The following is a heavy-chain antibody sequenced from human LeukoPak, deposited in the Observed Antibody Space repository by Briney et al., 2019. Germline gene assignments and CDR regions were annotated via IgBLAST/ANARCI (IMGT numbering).Heavy chain of an antibody. CDR1: AGSISSSDYY. J-gene: IGHJ6*03. V-gene: IGHV4-39*02. CDR3: SRLTHSYYSDTSGYYPYYYMDV. D-gene: IGHD3-22*01. CDR2: SSYSGNT. Sequence: SETLSLTCTVSAGSISSSDYYWGWIRQSPGKGLEWIGRSSYSGNTYYNPSLKRRVTISVDTSKNHFSLRLSSVTAADTAVYYCSRLTHSYYSDTSGYYPYYYMDVWGEGTAVAVS.